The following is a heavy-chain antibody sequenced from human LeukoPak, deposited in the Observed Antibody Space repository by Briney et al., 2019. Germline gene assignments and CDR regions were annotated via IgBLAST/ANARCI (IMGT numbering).Heavy chain of an antibody. Sequence: SDTLSLTCSVSGGYLGSYYWRWLRKPPGESRVWLGYIFYSGPTSYIPSLKSRLTISADTSKNHFSLKLSSVTAADTAVYYCARASHRLLWFGESEAYYFDYWGQGTLVTVSS. CDR3: ARASHRLLWFGESEAYYFDY. J-gene: IGHJ4*02. CDR1: GGYLGSYY. V-gene: IGHV4-59*07. CDR2: IFYSGPT. D-gene: IGHD3-10*01.